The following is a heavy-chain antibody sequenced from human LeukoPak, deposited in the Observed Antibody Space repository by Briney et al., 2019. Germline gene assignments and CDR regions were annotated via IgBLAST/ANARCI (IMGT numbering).Heavy chain of an antibody. CDR2: ISYDGSNK. V-gene: IGHV3-30*03. D-gene: IGHD5-12*01. CDR1: GFTFSSYG. Sequence: GGSLRLSCAASGFTFSSYGMHWVRQAPGKGLEWVAVISYDGSNKYYADSVKGRFTISRDNSKNTLYLQMNSLRAEDTAVYYCARSRGYGGYDFDHWGQGTLVTVSS. J-gene: IGHJ4*02. CDR3: ARSRGYGGYDFDH.